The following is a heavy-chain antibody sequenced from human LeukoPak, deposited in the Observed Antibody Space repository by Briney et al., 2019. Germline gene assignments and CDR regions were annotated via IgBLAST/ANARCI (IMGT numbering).Heavy chain of an antibody. CDR3: ARDREGSGSLVDY. V-gene: IGHV4-31*03. J-gene: IGHJ4*02. Sequence: SETLSLTCTVSGSSISSSSYYWGWIRQPPGKGLEWIGYIYYSGSTFYNPSLKSRVTISVDTSKNQFSLKLSSVTAADTAVYYCARDREGSGSLVDYWGQGTLVTVSS. D-gene: IGHD3-10*01. CDR1: GSSISSSSYY. CDR2: IYYSGST.